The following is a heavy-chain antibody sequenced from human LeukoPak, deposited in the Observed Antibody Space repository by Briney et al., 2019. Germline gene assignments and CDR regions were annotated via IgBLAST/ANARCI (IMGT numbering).Heavy chain of an antibody. CDR2: IYTNGSA. V-gene: IGHV4-4*09. J-gene: IGHJ6*03. D-gene: IGHD3-3*01. Sequence: SETLSLTCTVSGGSISGYYWSWIRQPPGQGLEWIGYIYTNGSANYNPSLKSRVAMSVDTSKDQFSLKLTSVTAADTAVYYCARNNYHFWSGHQSSYSYYYMGVWGKGTTVTVSS. CDR1: GGSISGYY. CDR3: ARNNYHFWSGHQSSYSYYYMGV.